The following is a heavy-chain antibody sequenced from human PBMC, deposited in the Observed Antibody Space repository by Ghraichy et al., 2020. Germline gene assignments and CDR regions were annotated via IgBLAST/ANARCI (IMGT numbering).Heavy chain of an antibody. CDR1: GGSISSSSYY. Sequence: EPLSLTCTVSGGSISSSSYYWGWIRQPPGKGLEWIGSIYYSGSTYYNPSLKSRVTISVDTSKNQFSLKLSSVTAADTAVYYCARHRINDFWSGYPYWYFDLWGRGTLVTVSS. D-gene: IGHD3-3*01. V-gene: IGHV4-39*01. CDR2: IYYSGST. CDR3: ARHRINDFWSGYPYWYFDL. J-gene: IGHJ2*01.